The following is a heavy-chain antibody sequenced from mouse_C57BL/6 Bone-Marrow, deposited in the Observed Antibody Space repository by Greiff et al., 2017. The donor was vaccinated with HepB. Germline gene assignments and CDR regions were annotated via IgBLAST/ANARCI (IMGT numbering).Heavy chain of an antibody. CDR1: GYTFTDYY. V-gene: IGHV1-26*01. CDR3: ARREAQATLYAMDY. Sequence: VQLQQSGPELVKPGASVKISCKASGYTFTDYYMNWVKQSHGKSLEWIGDINPNNGGTSYNQKFKGKATLTVDKSSSTAYMELRSLTSEDSAVYYCARREAQATLYAMDYWGQGTSVTVSS. J-gene: IGHJ4*01. D-gene: IGHD3-2*02. CDR2: INPNNGGT.